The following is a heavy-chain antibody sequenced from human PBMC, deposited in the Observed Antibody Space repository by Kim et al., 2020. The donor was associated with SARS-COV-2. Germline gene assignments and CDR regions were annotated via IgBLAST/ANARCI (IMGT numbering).Heavy chain of an antibody. CDR3: VKGGAS. J-gene: IGHJ5*02. CDR2: TYGRGT. Sequence: TYGRGTFSADSVKGRFTISRDNAKNTVYLQMYSLRAEDTAVYYCVKGGASWGQGTLVTVAS. V-gene: IGHV3-74*01.